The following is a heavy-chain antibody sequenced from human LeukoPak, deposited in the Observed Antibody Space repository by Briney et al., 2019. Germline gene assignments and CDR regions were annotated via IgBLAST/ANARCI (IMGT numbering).Heavy chain of an antibody. V-gene: IGHV1-69*05. CDR1: GGTFSSYA. CDR3: ANPHCSSTSCYWFDP. J-gene: IGHJ5*02. D-gene: IGHD2-2*01. Sequence: SVKVSCKASGGTFSSYAISWVRQAPGQGLEWMGGIIPIFGTANYAQKFQGRVTITTDESTSTAYMELSSLRSEDTAVYYCANPHCSSTSCYWFDPWGQGTLVTVSS. CDR2: IIPIFGTA.